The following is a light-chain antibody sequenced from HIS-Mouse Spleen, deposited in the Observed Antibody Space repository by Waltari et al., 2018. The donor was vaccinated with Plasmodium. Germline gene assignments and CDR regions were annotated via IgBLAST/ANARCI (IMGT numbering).Light chain of an antibody. CDR2: GAS. Sequence: EIVMTQSPATLSVSPGARATLSCRASQSVSSNLAWYPQKPGQAPRLLIYGASTRATGIPSRFSGSVSGTEFTLTISSLQSEDLAVYYCQQYNNWSFTFGPGTKVDIE. CDR1: QSVSSN. J-gene: IGKJ3*01. CDR3: QQYNNWSFT. V-gene: IGKV3-15*01.